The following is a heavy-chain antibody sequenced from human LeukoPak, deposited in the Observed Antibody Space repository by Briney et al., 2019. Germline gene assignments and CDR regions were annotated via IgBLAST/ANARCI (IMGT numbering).Heavy chain of an antibody. CDR2: SDPEDGET. D-gene: IGHD2-21*02. CDR3: VTDRARLFWYFDL. V-gene: IGHV1-24*01. Sequence: ASVKVSCKVSGSTLSDLSIHWVRQAPGIGLEYVGGSDPEDGETFHAQNFQGRVTMTEDTSIGTAYMELSSLRSEDTAVYYCVTDRARLFWYFDLWGRGTLVTVSS. J-gene: IGHJ2*01. CDR1: GSTLSDLS.